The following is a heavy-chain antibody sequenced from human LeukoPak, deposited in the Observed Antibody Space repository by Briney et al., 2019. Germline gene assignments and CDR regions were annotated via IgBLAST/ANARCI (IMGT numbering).Heavy chain of an antibody. D-gene: IGHD5-18*01. CDR1: GYTFTSYD. Sequence: ASVKVSCKASGYTFTSYDINWVRQATGQGLEWMGWMNPNSGNTGYAQKFQGRVTMTRNTPISTAYMELSSLRSEDTAVYYCARGARWSYGKPIDYWGQGTLVTASS. CDR3: ARGARWSYGKPIDY. CDR2: MNPNSGNT. V-gene: IGHV1-8*01. J-gene: IGHJ4*02.